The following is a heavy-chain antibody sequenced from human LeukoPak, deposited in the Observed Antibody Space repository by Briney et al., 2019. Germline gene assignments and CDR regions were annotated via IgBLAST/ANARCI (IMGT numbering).Heavy chain of an antibody. V-gene: IGHV1-46*01. D-gene: IGHD2-15*01. Sequence: GASVKVSCKASGGTFSSYAISWVRQAPGQGLEWMGIINPSGGSTSYAQKFQGKVTMTRDMSTSTVYMELSSLRSEDTAIYYCARDLVVVVAPLAQAGAFHIWGQGTMVTVSS. J-gene: IGHJ3*02. CDR2: INPSGGST. CDR1: GGTFSSYA. CDR3: ARDLVVVVAPLAQAGAFHI.